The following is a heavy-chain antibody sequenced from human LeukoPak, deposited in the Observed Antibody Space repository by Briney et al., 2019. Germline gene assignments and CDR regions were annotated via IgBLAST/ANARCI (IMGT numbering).Heavy chain of an antibody. J-gene: IGHJ4*02. V-gene: IGHV5-51*01. CDR2: IYPGDSNT. D-gene: IGHD2-21*02. CDR1: GYSFTSYW. CDR3: VQCGGDCYTSSH. Sequence: EESLKISCESSGYSFTSYWIGWVRQMPGKGLEWMGIIYPGDSNTRYSPSFQGQVTISADKSISTAYLQWSSLKASDSAMYYCVQCGGDCYTSSHWGQGTLVTVSS.